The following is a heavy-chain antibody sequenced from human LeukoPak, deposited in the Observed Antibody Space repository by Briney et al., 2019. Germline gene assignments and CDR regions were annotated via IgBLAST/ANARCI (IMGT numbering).Heavy chain of an antibody. CDR2: IYYSGST. Sequence: PSETLSLTCTVSGGSISSSSYYWGWIRQPPGKGLEWIGSIYYSGSTYYNPSLKSRVTIPVDTSKNQFSLKLSSVTAADTAVYYCARNPGIAAAGIDYWGRGTLVTVSS. J-gene: IGHJ4*02. CDR1: GGSISSSSYY. D-gene: IGHD6-13*01. V-gene: IGHV4-39*01. CDR3: ARNPGIAAAGIDY.